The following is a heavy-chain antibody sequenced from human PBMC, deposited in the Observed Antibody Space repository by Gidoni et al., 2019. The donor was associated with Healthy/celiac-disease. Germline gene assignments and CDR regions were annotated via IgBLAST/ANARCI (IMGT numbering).Heavy chain of an antibody. CDR2: INPNSVST. CDR3: ARDLGRDGHQSFDI. J-gene: IGHJ3*02. D-gene: IGHD1-26*01. V-gene: IGHV1-2*02. Sequence: VQLVQSGAELKKPGASVTVSCTTSGYTFTGSYMHGVRQVPGQGLGWSGCINPNSVSTNYAQNFQSRVTMTKDTAISTAYMELSRLKSDDTAVDYCARDLGRDGHQSFDIWGQGTMVTVSS. CDR1: GYTFTGSY.